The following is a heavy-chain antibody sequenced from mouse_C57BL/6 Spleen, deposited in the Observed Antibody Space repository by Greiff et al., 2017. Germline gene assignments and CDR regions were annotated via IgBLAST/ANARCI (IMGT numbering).Heavy chain of an antibody. J-gene: IGHJ3*01. Sequence: VQLQQSGAELVRPGASVKLSCTASGFNIKDYYMHWVKQRPEQGLEWIGSIDPEDGDTDYAPKFQGKATMTADTSSNTAYLQLSSLTSEDTAVYCCTAGGSEFAYWGQGTLVTVSA. V-gene: IGHV14-1*01. CDR3: TAGGSEFAY. CDR2: IDPEDGDT. CDR1: GFNIKDYY.